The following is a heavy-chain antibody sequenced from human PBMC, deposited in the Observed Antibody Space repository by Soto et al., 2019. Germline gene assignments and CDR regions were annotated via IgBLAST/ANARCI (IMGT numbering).Heavy chain of an antibody. J-gene: IGHJ6*02. CDR3: AKWELSTYYYGMDV. Sequence: QVQLVQSGAEVKKPGASVKVSCKASGYTFTSHAMHWVRQAPGQRLEWMGWINAGNGNTKYSQKFQGRVTITRDTSASTAYMELSSLRSEDTAVYYCAKWELSTYYYGMDVWGQGTTVTVSS. D-gene: IGHD1-26*01. CDR2: INAGNGNT. CDR1: GYTFTSHA. V-gene: IGHV1-3*01.